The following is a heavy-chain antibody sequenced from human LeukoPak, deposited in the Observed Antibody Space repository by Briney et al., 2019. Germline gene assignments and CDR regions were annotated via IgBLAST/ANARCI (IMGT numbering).Heavy chain of an antibody. J-gene: IGHJ4*02. CDR2: IHQDGSEK. CDR3: ARGDYDSSGYPFDY. Sequence: PGGSLRLSCAASGFTFYSYWMTWVRQAPGKGLEWVANIHQDGSEKYYVDSVKGRFTISRDNARNSLYLQMNSLRAEDTAVYYCARGDYDSSGYPFDYWGQGTLVTVSS. D-gene: IGHD3-22*01. CDR1: GFTFYSYW. V-gene: IGHV3-7*05.